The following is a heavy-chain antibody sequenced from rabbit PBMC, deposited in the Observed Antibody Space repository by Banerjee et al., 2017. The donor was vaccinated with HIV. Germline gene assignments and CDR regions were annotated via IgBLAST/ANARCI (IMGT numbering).Heavy chain of an antibody. J-gene: IGHJ4*01. V-gene: IGHV1S43*01. CDR1: GIDFSNYYY. D-gene: IGHD2-1*01. CDR2: IYTSSAST. CDR3: ARDYDDDYGELNL. Sequence: QQQLEESGGGLVKPGGTLTLTCKASGIDFSNYYYMCWVRQAPGKGLGLIACIYTSSASTWYASWVNGRFTISRSTSLNTVDLKMTSLTAADTAPYFCARDYDDDYGELNLWGPGTLVTVS.